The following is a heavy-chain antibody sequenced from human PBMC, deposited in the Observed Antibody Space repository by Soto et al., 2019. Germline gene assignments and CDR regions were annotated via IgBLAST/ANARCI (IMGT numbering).Heavy chain of an antibody. Sequence: PSETLSLTCTVSGYSITDYYWSWIRQAPGKGLEWIGFIYHSGNTNYKSSLKGRVTMSMDTSKSQFFLKLTSVTAADTAVYYCARDLGIGSSGPFDYWGQGALVTVSS. CDR3: ARDLGIGSSGPFDY. CDR2: IYHSGNT. J-gene: IGHJ4*02. V-gene: IGHV4-59*01. D-gene: IGHD6-13*01. CDR1: GYSITDYY.